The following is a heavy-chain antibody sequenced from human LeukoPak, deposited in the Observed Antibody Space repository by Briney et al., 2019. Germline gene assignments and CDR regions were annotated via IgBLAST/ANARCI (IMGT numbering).Heavy chain of an antibody. CDR3: AIGDGLGELSSSFDH. CDR2: VNGNGDTT. J-gene: IGHJ4*02. Sequence: GGSLRLSCSASGFIFTTYTMYWVRQAPGKGLEFVSVVNGNGDTTYYTDSLKGRFTISRDNSKNTLYLRMNSLRTEDTAVYYCAIGDGLGELSSSFDHWGQGTLVTVSS. D-gene: IGHD3-16*02. V-gene: IGHV3-64*04. CDR1: GFIFTTYT.